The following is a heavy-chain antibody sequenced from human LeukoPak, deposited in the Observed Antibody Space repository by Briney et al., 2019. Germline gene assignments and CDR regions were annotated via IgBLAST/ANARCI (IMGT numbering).Heavy chain of an antibody. CDR2: INHSGST. CDR3: ARATAAAGYAFDI. J-gene: IGHJ3*02. V-gene: IGHV4-34*01. D-gene: IGHD6-13*01. Sequence: SETLSLTCAVYGGSFSGYYWSWIRQPPGKGLEWIGEINHSGSTNYNPSLKSRVTISVDTSKNQFSLKLSSVTAADTAVYYCARATAAAGYAFDIWGQGTMVTASS. CDR1: GGSFSGYY.